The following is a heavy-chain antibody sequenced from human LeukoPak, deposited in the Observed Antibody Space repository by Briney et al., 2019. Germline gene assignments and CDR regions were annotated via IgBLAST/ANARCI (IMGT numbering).Heavy chain of an antibody. CDR1: GFTFGAYT. V-gene: IGHV3-49*03. CDR3: TRDPPTKY. J-gene: IGHJ4*02. CDR2: IRNKADGGTP. D-gene: IGHD1-26*01. Sequence: GGSLRLSCTASGFTFGAYTITWIRQAPGRGLEWVGFIRNKADGGTPEYAASVKGRFTISRDDSKNIDYLQMNSLKTDDTAVYYCTRDPPTKYWGQGTRVSVSS.